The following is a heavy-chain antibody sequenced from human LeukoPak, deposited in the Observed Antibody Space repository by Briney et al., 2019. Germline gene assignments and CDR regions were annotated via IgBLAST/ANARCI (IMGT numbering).Heavy chain of an antibody. V-gene: IGHV5-51*01. Sequence: GESLKISCKGSGYSFTSYWIGWVRQMPGKGLEWMGIINPGYSDIRYSPSFQSQVTISADQSLSTAYLQWSSMKASDTAIYYCARHDKGYSGYETLDHWGQGTLVTVSS. CDR2: INPGYSDI. J-gene: IGHJ4*02. CDR1: GYSFTSYW. D-gene: IGHD5-12*01. CDR3: ARHDKGYSGYETLDH.